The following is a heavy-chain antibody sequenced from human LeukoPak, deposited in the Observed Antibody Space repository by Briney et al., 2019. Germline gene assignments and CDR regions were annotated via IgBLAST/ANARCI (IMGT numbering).Heavy chain of an antibody. J-gene: IGHJ4*02. D-gene: IGHD2-2*01. Sequence: SETLSLTCAVSGYSISSGYYWGWIRQPPGKGLEWIGSIYHSGSTYYNPSLKRRVTISVDTSKNQSPLKLSSVTAADTAVYYCARDSEYQLLRKYYFDYWGQGTLVTVSS. V-gene: IGHV4-38-2*02. CDR1: GYSISSGYY. CDR3: ARDSEYQLLRKYYFDY. CDR2: IYHSGST.